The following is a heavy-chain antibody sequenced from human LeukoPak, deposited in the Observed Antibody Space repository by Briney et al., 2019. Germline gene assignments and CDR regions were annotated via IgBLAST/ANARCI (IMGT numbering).Heavy chain of an antibody. Sequence: GGSLRLSCAASGFPFSRYAMSWFRQTPGKGLEWVSSIIASGGTTYYADSVKGRFTISRDNSKNTVYLQMHTLRAEDTAVYYCAKGAGGSYGLYYFDYWGQGALVTVSS. CDR1: GFPFSRYA. V-gene: IGHV3-23*01. J-gene: IGHJ4*02. D-gene: IGHD3-10*01. CDR3: AKGAGGSYGLYYFDY. CDR2: IIASGGTT.